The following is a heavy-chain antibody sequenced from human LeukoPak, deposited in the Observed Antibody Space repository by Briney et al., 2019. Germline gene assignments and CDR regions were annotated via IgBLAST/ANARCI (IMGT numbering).Heavy chain of an antibody. CDR2: ISSSSSYI. J-gene: IGHJ4*02. Sequence: GGSLRLSCAASGFTFSSYSMNWVRQAPGKGLEWVSSISSSSSYIYYADSVKGRFTISRDNSKNALYLQMNSLRVEDTAVYYCAIDPNWGTHSWGQGALVTVSS. CDR3: AIDPNWGTHS. V-gene: IGHV3-21*04. D-gene: IGHD7-27*01. CDR1: GFTFSSYS.